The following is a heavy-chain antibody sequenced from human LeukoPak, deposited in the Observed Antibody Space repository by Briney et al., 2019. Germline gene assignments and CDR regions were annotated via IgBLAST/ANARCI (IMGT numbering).Heavy chain of an antibody. D-gene: IGHD2-2*01. V-gene: IGHV1-2*02. CDR2: INPNSGGT. J-gene: IGHJ3*02. Sequence: ASVKVSCKASGYTFAGYYMHWVRQAPGQGLEWMGWINPNSGGTNYAQKFQGRVTMTRDMSISTAYMELSRLRSDDTAVYYCAREDIVVLPTAITAFDIWGQGTMVTVSS. CDR1: GYTFAGYY. CDR3: AREDIVVLPTAITAFDI.